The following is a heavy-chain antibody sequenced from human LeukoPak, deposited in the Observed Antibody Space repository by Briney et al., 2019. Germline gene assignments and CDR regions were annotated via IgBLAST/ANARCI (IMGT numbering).Heavy chain of an antibody. V-gene: IGHV3-74*01. Sequence: GGSLRLSCAASGFTFSSYWMHWVRQAPGKGLVWVSRINSDGSSTYYADSVKGRFTISRDNSKNTLYLQMNSLRAEDTAVYYCAKDGHYRVPQRNYYMDVWGKGTTVTVSS. CDR2: INSDGSST. CDR3: AKDGHYRVPQRNYYMDV. CDR1: GFTFSSYW. J-gene: IGHJ6*03. D-gene: IGHD1-26*01.